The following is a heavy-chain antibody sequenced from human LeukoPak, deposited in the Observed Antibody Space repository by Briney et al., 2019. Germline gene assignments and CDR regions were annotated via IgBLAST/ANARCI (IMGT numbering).Heavy chain of an antibody. D-gene: IGHD3-22*01. Sequence: GGSLRLSCAASGFIFSTYNMNWVRQAPGKGLEWVSSISTGSNHIFYADSVKGRFTISRENAKNSLYLQMNSLRAEDTAVYYCARRDSGGYCFDYWGQGTLVTVSS. CDR1: GFIFSTYN. V-gene: IGHV3-21*06. J-gene: IGHJ4*02. CDR3: ARRDSGGYCFDY. CDR2: ISTGSNHI.